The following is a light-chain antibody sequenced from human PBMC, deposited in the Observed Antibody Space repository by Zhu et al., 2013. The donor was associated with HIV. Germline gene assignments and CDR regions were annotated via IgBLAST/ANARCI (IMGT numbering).Light chain of an antibody. CDR2: DNN. CDR3: GTWDNSLGAGV. Sequence: QSVLTQPPSVSAAPGQKVTISCSGSSSNIGNDYVSWYQQLPGTAPKLLIYDNNKRPSGIPDRFSGSKSGTSATLGITGIQTGDEADYYCGTWDNSLGAGVFGGGTKLTVL. J-gene: IGLJ3*02. V-gene: IGLV1-51*01. CDR1: SSNIGNDY.